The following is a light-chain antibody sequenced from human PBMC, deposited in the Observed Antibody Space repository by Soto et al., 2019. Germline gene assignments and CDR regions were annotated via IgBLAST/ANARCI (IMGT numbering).Light chain of an antibody. J-gene: IGKJ1*01. CDR3: LQTYSTWT. CDR2: AAS. Sequence: DIQMTQSPTSLSVSVGDRVTVTCRASQSISNNLSWYKQKPGKAPMILFYAASSLQSGVPSRFSGSGSGTDFTHTISSLQPERFATYFCLQTYSTWTFGQGTTVEIK. CDR1: QSISNN. V-gene: IGKV1-39*01.